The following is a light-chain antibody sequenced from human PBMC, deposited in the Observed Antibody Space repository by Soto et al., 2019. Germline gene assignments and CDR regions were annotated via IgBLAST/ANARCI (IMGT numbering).Light chain of an antibody. CDR2: EGS. Sequence: QSVLAQPASVSGSPGQSITISCTGTSSDLASYNLVSWYQQHPGKAPKLVIYEGSKRPSGVSNRFDGSKSANTASLTISGLQAEDEADFLCSSYGGSFYCAFGNGTKVTV. CDR3: SSYGGSFYCA. V-gene: IGLV2-23*01. J-gene: IGLJ1*01. CDR1: SSDLASYNL.